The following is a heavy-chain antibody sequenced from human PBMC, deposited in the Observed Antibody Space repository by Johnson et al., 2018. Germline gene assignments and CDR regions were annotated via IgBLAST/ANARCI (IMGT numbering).Heavy chain of an antibody. J-gene: IGHJ6*02. Sequence: QVQLVESGGGVVQPGRSLRLSCAASGFTFSSYGMHWVRQAPGKGLEWVAVIWYDGSNKYYADSVKGRFTISRDNSKNTLYLQMNSRRAEDTAGYDCARDEGSDGATVTTWGFGYCYGMDVWGQGTTVTGSS. CDR2: IWYDGSNK. CDR1: GFTFSSYG. CDR3: ARDEGSDGATVTTWGFGYCYGMDV. V-gene: IGHV3-33*01. D-gene: IGHD4-11*01.